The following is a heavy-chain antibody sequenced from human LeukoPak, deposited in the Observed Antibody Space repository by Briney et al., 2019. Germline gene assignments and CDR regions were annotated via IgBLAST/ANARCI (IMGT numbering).Heavy chain of an antibody. CDR1: GGSISSYY. CDR2: IYTSGST. V-gene: IGHV4-4*07. J-gene: IGHJ4*02. D-gene: IGHD5-12*01. CDR3: ARGPGYSGYDYGDY. Sequence: PSETLSLTCTVSGGSISSYYWSWIRLPAGKGLEWIGRIYTSGSTNYNPSLKSRVTMSVDTSKNQFSLKLSSVTAADTAVYYCARGPGYSGYDYGDYWGQGTLVTVSS.